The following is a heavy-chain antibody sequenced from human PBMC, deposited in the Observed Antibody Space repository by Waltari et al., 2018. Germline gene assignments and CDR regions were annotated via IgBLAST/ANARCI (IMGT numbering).Heavy chain of an antibody. CDR2: IKTDGSEK. D-gene: IGHD3-22*01. V-gene: IGHV3-7*01. CDR1: GFTFSSYW. Sequence: EVQLLESGGGLVQPGGSLRLSCAASGFTFSSYWMSWVRQAPGKGLEWVANIKTDGSEKYYVDSVKGRCTISRDNAKNSLYLQMNSLRAEDTAVYYCARETGGYDYDSSGYVDYWGQGTLVTVSS. CDR3: ARETGGYDYDSSGYVDY. J-gene: IGHJ4*02.